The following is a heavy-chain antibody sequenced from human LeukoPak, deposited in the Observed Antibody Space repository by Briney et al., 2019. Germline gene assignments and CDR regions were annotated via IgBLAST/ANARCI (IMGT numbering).Heavy chain of an antibody. J-gene: IGHJ6*02. CDR3: AREYSSSSRGGYYYYYYGMDV. V-gene: IGHV1-69*13. D-gene: IGHD6-6*01. CDR2: IIPIFGTA. CDR1: GYTFNHHG. Sequence: SVKASCKASGYTFNHHGISWVRQAPGQGLEWMGGIIPIFGTANYAQKFQGRVTITADESTSTAYMELSSLRSEDTAVYYCAREYSSSSRGGYYYYYYGMDVWGQGTTVTVSS.